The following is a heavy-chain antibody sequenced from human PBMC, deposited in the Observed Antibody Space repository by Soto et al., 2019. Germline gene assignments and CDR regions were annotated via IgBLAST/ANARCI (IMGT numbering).Heavy chain of an antibody. Sequence: SETLSLTCTVSGGSISGSSYYWAWIRQPPGKGPEWIGSIYYRGSTHYSPSLKSRVTISVDTSKNQISLSLTSVTATDTAVYYCARQGGSWGGYSFDYWGQGALVTV. CDR2: IYYRGST. D-gene: IGHD3-3*01. J-gene: IGHJ4*02. V-gene: IGHV4-39*01. CDR3: ARQGGSWGGYSFDY. CDR1: GGSISGSSYY.